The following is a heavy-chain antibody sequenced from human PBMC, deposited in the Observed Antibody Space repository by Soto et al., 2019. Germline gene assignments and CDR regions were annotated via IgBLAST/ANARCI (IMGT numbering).Heavy chain of an antibody. V-gene: IGHV4-59*01. CDR1: GGSISNFY. D-gene: IGHD2-8*01. J-gene: IGHJ4*02. Sequence: SETLSLTCTVSGGSISNFYWSWIRQPPGKGLEWIGYISYSGNTNYNPSLKSRVSISVDTSKNQLSLSLTSVTAADTAVYYCARAPMVLSRSYFDSWGQGTPVTVSS. CDR2: ISYSGNT. CDR3: ARAPMVLSRSYFDS.